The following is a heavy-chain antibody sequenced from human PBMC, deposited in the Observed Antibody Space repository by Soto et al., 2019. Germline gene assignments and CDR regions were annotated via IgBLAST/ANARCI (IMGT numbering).Heavy chain of an antibody. V-gene: IGHV4-4*07. CDR1: VYSIITSY. J-gene: IGHJ4*02. CDR3: VRDVAEVGTDCLDH. Sequence: PSDTLSLTCSFSVYSIITSYCSLILQPSENRPEWIGRIHSTVNSHYNPSLSSLVSMSMDTSKKEIYLELTSVTAADTAVYYCVRDVAEVGTDCLDHWGQGPLVHVSS. CDR2: IHSTVNS. D-gene: IGHD6-13*01.